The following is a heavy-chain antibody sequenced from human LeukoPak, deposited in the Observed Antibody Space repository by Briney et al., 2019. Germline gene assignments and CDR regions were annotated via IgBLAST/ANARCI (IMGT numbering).Heavy chain of an antibody. Sequence: PGGSLRLSCAASGFTFSSYWMTWVRQAPGKGLEWVANIKQDGSEKSYVDSVTGRFTISRDNARNSLYLQMNSLRAEDTAVYYCAREGSWYYRYFDYWGQGTLVTVSS. CDR1: GFTFSSYW. CDR3: AREGSWYYRYFDY. CDR2: IKQDGSEK. V-gene: IGHV3-7*01. J-gene: IGHJ4*02. D-gene: IGHD6-13*01.